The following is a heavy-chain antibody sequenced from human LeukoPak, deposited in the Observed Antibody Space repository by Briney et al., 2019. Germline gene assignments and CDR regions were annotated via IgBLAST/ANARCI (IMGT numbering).Heavy chain of an antibody. D-gene: IGHD6-13*01. CDR3: AGIPVLIAAAGIIDY. Sequence: SETLSLTCAVYGGSFSGYYWSWIRQPPGKGLEWIGEVNHSGSTNYNPSLKSRVTISVDTSKNQFSLKLSSVTAADTAVYYCAGIPVLIAAAGIIDYWGQGTLVTVSS. V-gene: IGHV4-34*01. J-gene: IGHJ4*02. CDR1: GGSFSGYY. CDR2: VNHSGST.